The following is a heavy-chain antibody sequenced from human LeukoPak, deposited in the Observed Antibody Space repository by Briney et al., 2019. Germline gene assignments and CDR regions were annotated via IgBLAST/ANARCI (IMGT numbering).Heavy chain of an antibody. D-gene: IGHD6-19*01. CDR1: GYTFTSYA. Sequence: GASVKVSCKASGYTFTSYAMNWVRQAPGQGLEWMGWINTNTGNPTYAQGFTGRFVFSLDTSVSTAYLQISSLKAEDTAVYYCARRIAVAGSLIEDYWGQGTLVTVSS. J-gene: IGHJ4*02. V-gene: IGHV7-4-1*02. CDR3: ARRIAVAGSLIEDY. CDR2: INTNTGNP.